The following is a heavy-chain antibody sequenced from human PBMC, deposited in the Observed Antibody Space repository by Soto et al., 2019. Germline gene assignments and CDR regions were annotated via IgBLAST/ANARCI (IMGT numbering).Heavy chain of an antibody. V-gene: IGHV4-34*01. CDR1: GGSFSGYY. Sequence: SETLSLTCAVYGGSFSGYYWSWIRQPPGKGLEWIGEINHSGSTNYNPSLKSRVTISVDTSKNQFSLKLSSVTAADTAVYYCARAGGYCSGGSCYLGYYMDVWGKGTTVTVSS. CDR2: INHSGST. D-gene: IGHD2-15*01. J-gene: IGHJ6*03. CDR3: ARAGGYCSGGSCYLGYYMDV.